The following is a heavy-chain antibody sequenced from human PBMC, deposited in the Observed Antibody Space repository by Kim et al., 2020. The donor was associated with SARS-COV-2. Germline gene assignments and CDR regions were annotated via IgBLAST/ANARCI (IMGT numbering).Heavy chain of an antibody. CDR2: ISYDGSNK. V-gene: IGHV3-30*18. CDR1: GFTFSSYG. CDR3: AKDLSSSWS. D-gene: IGHD6-13*01. Sequence: GGSLRLSCAASGFTFSSYGMHWVRQAPGKGLEWVAVISYDGSNKYYADSVKGRFTISRDNSKNTLYLQMNSLRAEDTAVYYCAKDLSSSWSWGQGTLVTDSS. J-gene: IGHJ5*02.